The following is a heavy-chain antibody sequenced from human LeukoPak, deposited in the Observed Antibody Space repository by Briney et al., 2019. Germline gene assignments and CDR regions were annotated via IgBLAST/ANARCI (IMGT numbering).Heavy chain of an antibody. CDR2: ISWNRGSI. CDR3: AKDSARYSSSYYYMDV. J-gene: IGHJ6*03. D-gene: IGHD6-6*01. V-gene: IGHV3-9*01. Sequence: GGSLRLSCAASGFTFDDYAMHWVRQAPGKGLEWVSGISWNRGSIRYADSVKGRFTISRDNAKNSLYLQMNSLRSEDTALYYCAKDSARYSSSYYYMDVWGKGTTVTVSS. CDR1: GFTFDDYA.